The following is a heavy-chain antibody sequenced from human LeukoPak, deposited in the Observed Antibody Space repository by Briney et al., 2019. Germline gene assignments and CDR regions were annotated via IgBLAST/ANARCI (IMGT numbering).Heavy chain of an antibody. D-gene: IGHD3-16*02. Sequence: GGSLRLSCAASGFTFSSYAMSWVRQAPGKGREWVSAISGSGGSTYYADSVKGRFTISRDNSKNTLYLQMNSLRAEDTAVYYCAKDQVPYDYVWGSYRLCDYWGQGTLVTVSS. CDR2: ISGSGGST. CDR3: AKDQVPYDYVWGSYRLCDY. J-gene: IGHJ4*02. CDR1: GFTFSSYA. V-gene: IGHV3-23*01.